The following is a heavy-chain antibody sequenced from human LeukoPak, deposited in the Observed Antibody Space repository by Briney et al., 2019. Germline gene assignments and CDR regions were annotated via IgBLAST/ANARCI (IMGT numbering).Heavy chain of an antibody. CDR1: GFSLSTNAAG. D-gene: IGHD1-7*01. J-gene: IGHJ5*02. V-gene: IGHV2-5*05. CDR3: AHRGISGTYNWFDP. CDR2: IYWDDDK. Sequence: SGPTLVNPTQTLTLTCTFSGFSLSTNAAGVGWIRQPPGKALEWLTLIYWDDDKRYGPSLKSRLTVTKDTSKNQVVLTMTNMDPVDTATYYCAHRGISGTYNWFDPWGQGTLVTVSS.